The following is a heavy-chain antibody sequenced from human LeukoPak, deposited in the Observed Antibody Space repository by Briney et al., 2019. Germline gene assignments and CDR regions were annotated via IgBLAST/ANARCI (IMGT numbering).Heavy chain of an antibody. D-gene: IGHD3-10*01. J-gene: IGHJ5*01. V-gene: IGHV3-72*01. CDR2: IRNKANSYST. CDR3: ARETYSGCYYVHWFDS. CDR1: GFSFSDHF. Sequence: TGGSLRLSCVASGFSFSDHFMDWVRQAPGKGLEWVGRIRNKANSYSTEFAASVKGRFTISRDDSMNSMFLQMNSLKTEDTAVYYCARETYSGCYYVHWFDSWGQGTLVTVSS.